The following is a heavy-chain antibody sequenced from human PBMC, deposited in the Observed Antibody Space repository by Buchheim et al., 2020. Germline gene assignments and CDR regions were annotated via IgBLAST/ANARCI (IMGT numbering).Heavy chain of an antibody. J-gene: IGHJ4*02. CDR1: GGSFSGYY. D-gene: IGHD3-22*01. V-gene: IGHV4-34*01. Sequence: QVQLQQWGAGLLKPSETLSLTCAVYGGSFSGYYWSWIRQPPGEGLEWIGEINHSGSTNYNPSLKSRVTISVDTSKNQFSLKLSSVTAADTAVYYCARTYYYDSSGYYGPFDYWGQGTL. CDR3: ARTYYYDSSGYYGPFDY. CDR2: INHSGST.